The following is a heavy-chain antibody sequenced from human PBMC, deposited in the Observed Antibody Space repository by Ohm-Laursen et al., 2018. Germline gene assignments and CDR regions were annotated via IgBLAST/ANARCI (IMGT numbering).Heavy chain of an antibody. CDR1: GLTLKSHS. V-gene: IGHV3-21*01. CDR3: ARDPTFHAFDI. Sequence: SLRLSCAAAGLTLKSHSMNWVRQAPGKGLEWVSSISFSGSHIYYADSVKGRFTISRDNAKTTLYLQINSLKGEDTAVYFCARDPTFHAFDIWGQGTMVTVSS. J-gene: IGHJ3*02. CDR2: ISFSGSHI. D-gene: IGHD2/OR15-2a*01.